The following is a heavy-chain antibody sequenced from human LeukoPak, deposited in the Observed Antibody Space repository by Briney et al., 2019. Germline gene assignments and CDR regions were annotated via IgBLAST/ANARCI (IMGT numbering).Heavy chain of an antibody. Sequence: GRSLRLSCAASGFTFSSYGMQWVRQAPGKGLEWVAVISYDGSNKYYADSVKGRFTISRDNSKNTLYLQMNSLRAEDTAVYYCAKQGFGESLFDPWGQGTLVTVSS. D-gene: IGHD3-10*01. CDR1: GFTFSSYG. CDR3: AKQGFGESLFDP. J-gene: IGHJ5*02. V-gene: IGHV3-30*18. CDR2: ISYDGSNK.